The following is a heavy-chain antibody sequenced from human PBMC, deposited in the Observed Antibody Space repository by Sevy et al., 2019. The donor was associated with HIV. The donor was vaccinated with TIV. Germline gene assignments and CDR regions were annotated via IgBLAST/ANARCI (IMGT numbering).Heavy chain of an antibody. V-gene: IGHV4-39*02. CDR1: GDSISSSRYY. J-gene: IGHJ4*02. CDR2: IYYSGST. Sequence: SESLSLTCTVSGDSISSSRYYCGWIRQPPGKGLEWIGSIYYSGSTYYNPSLKSRVTISVDTSKNHFSLKLSSVTAADSAVYYCARERNTILVMGHFDYWGQGTRVTVSS. CDR3: ARERNTILVMGHFDY. D-gene: IGHD2-15*01.